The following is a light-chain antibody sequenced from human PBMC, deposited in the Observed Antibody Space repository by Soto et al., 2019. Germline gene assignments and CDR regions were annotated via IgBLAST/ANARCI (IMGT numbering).Light chain of an antibody. V-gene: IGKV1-27*01. CDR1: QDIRNY. J-gene: IGKJ1*01. Sequence: DIQMTQSPSSLSASVGDRVTITCRASQDIRNYLAWYQQKPGKVPKLLIYAASILQSGVPSRFSGSGSGTDFTLTISSLQPEDGATYYCQKYNSAPQTFGQGTKVEIK. CDR2: AAS. CDR3: QKYNSAPQT.